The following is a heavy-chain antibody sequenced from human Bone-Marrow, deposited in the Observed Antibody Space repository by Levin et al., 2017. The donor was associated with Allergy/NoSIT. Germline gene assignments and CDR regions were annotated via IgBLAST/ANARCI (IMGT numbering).Heavy chain of an antibody. CDR1: GFSFSTFY. V-gene: IGHV3-23*01. Sequence: PGGSLRLSCAASGFSFSTFYMRWARQAPGKGLEWVSEISERGYLKFYADSVKGRFTISRDNSKNTVYLQMNNLRAEDTALYHCAKRYSNSIDGWFDPWGPGTLVTVSS. CDR3: AKRYSNSIDGWFDP. CDR2: ISERGYLK. D-gene: IGHD4-11*01. J-gene: IGHJ5*02.